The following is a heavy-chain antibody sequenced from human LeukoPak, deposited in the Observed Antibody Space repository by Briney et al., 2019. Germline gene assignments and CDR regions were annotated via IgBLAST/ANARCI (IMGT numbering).Heavy chain of an antibody. V-gene: IGHV3-23*01. D-gene: IGHD3-10*01. Sequence: GGSLRLPCAASGFSFSNYGMTWVRRAPGKGLEWVSAISGSGGSTYYADSVKGRFTISRDNSKNTLYLQMNSLRAEDTAVYYCAKDRGFGRGFDYWGQGTLVTVSS. CDR2: ISGSGGST. CDR1: GFSFSNYG. J-gene: IGHJ4*02. CDR3: AKDRGFGRGFDY.